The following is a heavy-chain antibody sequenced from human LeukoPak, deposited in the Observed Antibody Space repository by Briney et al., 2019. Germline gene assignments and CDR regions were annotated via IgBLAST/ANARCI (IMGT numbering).Heavy chain of an antibody. CDR3: ARAPSITGTTPPGY. CDR2: MNPNSGDT. V-gene: IGHV1-8*01. J-gene: IGHJ4*02. CDR1: GYTFTSYD. Sequence: ASVKVSCKASGYTFTSYDINWVRQATGQGLEWMGWMNPNSGDTGYAQKFQGRVTMTRNTSISTAYMELSSLRSEDTAVYYCARAPSITGTTPPGYWGQGTLVTVSS. D-gene: IGHD1-7*01.